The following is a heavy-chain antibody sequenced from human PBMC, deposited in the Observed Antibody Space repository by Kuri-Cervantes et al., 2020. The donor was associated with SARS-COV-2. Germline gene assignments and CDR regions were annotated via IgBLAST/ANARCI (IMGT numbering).Heavy chain of an antibody. V-gene: IGHV1-18*01. Sequence: ALVKVSCKASGYTFTSYGISWVRQAPGQGLEWMGWISAYNGNTNYAQKLQGRVTMTTDTSTSTAYMELRSLRSDDTAVYYCARDQLSFTIFGVVITYFDYWGQGTLVTVSS. D-gene: IGHD3-3*01. CDR2: ISAYNGNT. CDR3: ARDQLSFTIFGVVITYFDY. CDR1: GYTFTSYG. J-gene: IGHJ4*02.